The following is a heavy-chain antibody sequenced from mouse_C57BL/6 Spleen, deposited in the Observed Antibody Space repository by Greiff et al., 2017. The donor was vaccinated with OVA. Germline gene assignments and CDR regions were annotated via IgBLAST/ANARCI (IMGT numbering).Heavy chain of an antibody. CDR3: AILGFTTVSYWYFDV. Sequence: EVKLVESGPELVKPGASVKLPCKASGYTFTDYNMDWVKQSHGKRLEWIGNINPKNGGTIYNQKFTGKATLTVDKSSSTAYMELRSLTSEDTAVYYCAILGFTTVSYWYFDVWGTGTTVTVSS. D-gene: IGHD1-1*01. J-gene: IGHJ1*03. CDR1: GYTFTDYN. CDR2: INPKNGGT. V-gene: IGHV1-18*01.